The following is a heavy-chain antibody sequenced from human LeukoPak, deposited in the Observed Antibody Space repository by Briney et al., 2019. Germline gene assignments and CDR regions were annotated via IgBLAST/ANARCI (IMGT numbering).Heavy chain of an antibody. V-gene: IGHV3-21*01. J-gene: IGHJ4*02. Sequence: PGGSLRLSCAASGFTFSSYSMNWVRQAPGKGLEWVSSISSSSSYIYYADSVKGRFTISRDNAKNSLYLQMNSLRAEDTAVYYCARRAHYGSGSYYKLKSPFDYWGQGTLVTVSS. D-gene: IGHD3-10*01. CDR2: ISSSSSYI. CDR3: ARRAHYGSGSYYKLKSPFDY. CDR1: GFTFSSYS.